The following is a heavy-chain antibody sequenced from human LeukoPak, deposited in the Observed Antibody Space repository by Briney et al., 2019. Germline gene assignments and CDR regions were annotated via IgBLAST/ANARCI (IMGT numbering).Heavy chain of an antibody. J-gene: IGHJ6*04. V-gene: IGHV3-23*01. D-gene: IGHD3-10*01. Sequence: GGSLRLSCAASGFTFSDYGLHWVRQAPGKGLEWVSAISGSGGSTYYADSVKGRFTISRDNSKNTLYLQMNSLRAEDTAVYYCAKDNYYGSGSYYTHYGMDVWGKGTTVTVSS. CDR3: AKDNYYGSGSYYTHYGMDV. CDR2: ISGSGGST. CDR1: GFTFSDYG.